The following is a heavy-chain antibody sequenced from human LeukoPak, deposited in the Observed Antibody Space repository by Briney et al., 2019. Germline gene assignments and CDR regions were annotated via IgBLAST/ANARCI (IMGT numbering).Heavy chain of an antibody. D-gene: IGHD5-18*01. CDR2: IIPIFGTA. CDR1: GGTFSSYA. CDR3: AFRVDTAMVFDY. J-gene: IGHJ4*02. V-gene: IGHV1-69*13. Sequence: GALVKVSCKASGGTFSSYAISWVRQAPGQGLEWMGGIIPIFGTANYAQKFQGRVTITADESTSTAYMELSSLRSEDTAVYYCAFRVDTAMVFDYWGQGTLVTVSS.